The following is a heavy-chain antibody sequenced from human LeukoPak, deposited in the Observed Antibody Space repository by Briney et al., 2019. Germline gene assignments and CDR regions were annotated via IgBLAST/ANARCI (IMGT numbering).Heavy chain of an antibody. CDR2: ISTSSTYI. D-gene: IGHD5-12*01. CDR3: ARDGVGGYDDFDY. CDR1: GFTFSSSN. J-gene: IGHJ4*02. V-gene: IGHV3-21*01. Sequence: GGSLRLSCAASGFTFSSSNMNWVRQAPGKGLEWVSSISTSSTYIYYADSVKGRFTISRDNAKNSLYLQMNSLRAEDTAVYYCARDGVGGYDDFDYWGQGTLVTVSS.